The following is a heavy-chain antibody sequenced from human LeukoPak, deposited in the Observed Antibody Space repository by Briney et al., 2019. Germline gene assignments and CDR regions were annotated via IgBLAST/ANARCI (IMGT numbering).Heavy chain of an antibody. D-gene: IGHD6-13*01. CDR2: ISYDGSNK. CDR3: AKEIGSWFPYYYYYYGMDV. J-gene: IGHJ6*02. V-gene: IGHV3-30*18. CDR1: GFTFSSYG. Sequence: GGSLRLSCAASGFTFSSYGMHWVRQAPGKGLEWVAVISYDGSNKYYADSVKGRFTTSRDNSKNTLYLQMNSLRAEDTAVYYCAKEIGSWFPYYYYYYGMDVWGQGTTVTVSS.